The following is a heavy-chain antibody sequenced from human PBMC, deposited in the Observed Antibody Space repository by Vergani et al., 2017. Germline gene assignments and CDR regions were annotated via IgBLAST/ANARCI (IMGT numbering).Heavy chain of an antibody. V-gene: IGHV3-23*04. CDR1: GFTFSSYS. Sequence: EVQLVESGGGLVKPGGSLRLSCAASGFTFSSYSMNWVRQAPGKGLEWVSAIRGSGGSTYYADSVKGRFTISRDNSKNTLYLQMNSLRAEDTAVYYCAKGTLFLPYYMDVWGKGTTVTVSS. J-gene: IGHJ6*03. CDR2: IRGSGGST. D-gene: IGHD3-10*02. CDR3: AKGTLFLPYYMDV.